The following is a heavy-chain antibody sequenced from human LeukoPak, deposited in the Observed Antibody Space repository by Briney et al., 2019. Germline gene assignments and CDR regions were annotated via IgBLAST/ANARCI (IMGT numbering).Heavy chain of an antibody. D-gene: IGHD4-17*01. CDR1: GFTFSAYA. CDR3: AKRRYGDYGDFDY. Sequence: VGSLRLSCAASGFTFSAYAMSWVRQAPGKGLEWVSTISGSGGSTYYADSVKGRFSVSRDNSKNTVYLQMNSLRAEDTVVYYCAKRRYGDYGDFDYWGQGTLVTVSS. CDR2: ISGSGGST. V-gene: IGHV3-23*01. J-gene: IGHJ4*02.